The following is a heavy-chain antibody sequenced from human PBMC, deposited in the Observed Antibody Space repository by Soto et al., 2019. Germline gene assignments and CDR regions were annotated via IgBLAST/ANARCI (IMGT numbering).Heavy chain of an antibody. CDR2: INPNSGGT. V-gene: IGHV1-2*04. D-gene: IGHD4-4*01. CDR1: GYTFTGYY. Sequence: ASVKVSCKASGYTFTGYYMHWVRQAPGQGLEWMGWINPNSGGTNYAQKFQGWVTMTRDTSISTAYMELSRLRSDDTAVYYCAREGVGMTTFVWFDPWGQGTLVTVSS. J-gene: IGHJ5*02. CDR3: AREGVGMTTFVWFDP.